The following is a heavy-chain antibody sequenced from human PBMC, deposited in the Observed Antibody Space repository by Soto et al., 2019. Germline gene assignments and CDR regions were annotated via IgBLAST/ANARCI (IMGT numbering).Heavy chain of an antibody. CDR2: MYWHDDK. J-gene: IGHJ6*02. D-gene: IGHD2-2*01. Sequence: SGPTLVNPTQTLTLTCTFSGFSLTNTGVTVGWIRQPPGKALEWLALMYWHDDKRYNPSLRNRLTIAKDTSKNRVVLTMTNMDPVDTATYYCARTVHTTRGLMDVWGQGTTVTVSS. CDR3: ARTVHTTRGLMDV. CDR1: GFSLTNTGVT. V-gene: IGHV2-5*01.